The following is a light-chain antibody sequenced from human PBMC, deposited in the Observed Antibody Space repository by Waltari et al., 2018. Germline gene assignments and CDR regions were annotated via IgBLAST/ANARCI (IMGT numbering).Light chain of an antibody. CDR1: ETLLFSNGKTY. J-gene: IGKJ4*01. Sequence: DIVMTQTPLSLSVRAGQPASISCKSSETLLFSNGKTYMYWFLQRPGQSPQLLIYEVSSRLSGVPDRFSGSGSGTDFTLKISRVEAEDVGIYYCMQGIHLPLTFGGGTKVEIK. V-gene: IGKV2-29*02. CDR2: EVS. CDR3: MQGIHLPLT.